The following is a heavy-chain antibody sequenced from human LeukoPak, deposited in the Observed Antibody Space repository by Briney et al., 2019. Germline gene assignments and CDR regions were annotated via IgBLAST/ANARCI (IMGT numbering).Heavy chain of an antibody. CDR1: GFTFSSYG. V-gene: IGHV3-30*18. J-gene: IGHJ4*02. CDR3: AKDRDHWSGYYMAEDY. Sequence: GGSLRLSCAASGFTFSSYGMHWVRQAPGKGLEWVAVISYDGSNKYYADSVKGRFTISRDNSKNTLYLQMNSLRAEDTAVYYCAKDRDHWSGYYMAEDYWGQGTLVTVSS. D-gene: IGHD3-3*01. CDR2: ISYDGSNK.